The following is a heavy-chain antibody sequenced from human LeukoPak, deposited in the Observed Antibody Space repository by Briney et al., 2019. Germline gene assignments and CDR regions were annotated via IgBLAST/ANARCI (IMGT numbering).Heavy chain of an antibody. CDR2: IIPIFCTA. Sequence: GASVKVSCKASGGTFSSYAISWVRQAPGQGLEWMGRIIPIFCTANYAQKFQGRVTITTDESTSTAYMELSSLRSEDTAVYYCARDTAWSPFCTNGVCYSDILDYWGQGTLVTVSS. D-gene: IGHD2-8*01. J-gene: IGHJ4*02. CDR3: ARDTAWSPFCTNGVCYSDILDY. CDR1: GGTFSSYA. V-gene: IGHV1-69*05.